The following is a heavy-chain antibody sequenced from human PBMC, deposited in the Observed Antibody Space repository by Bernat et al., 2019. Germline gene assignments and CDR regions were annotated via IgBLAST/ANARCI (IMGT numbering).Heavy chain of an antibody. J-gene: IGHJ2*01. V-gene: IGHV3-53*02. Sequence: EVQLVETGGGLIQPGGSLRLSCAASGFTVSSNYMSWVRQAPGKGLEWVSVIYSGGSTYYADSVKGRFTISRDNSKNTLYLQMNSLRAEDTAVYYCARGITMIVVGKLDLWGCGTLVTVSS. CDR1: GFTVSSNY. CDR3: ARGITMIVVGKLDL. D-gene: IGHD3-22*01. CDR2: IYSGGST.